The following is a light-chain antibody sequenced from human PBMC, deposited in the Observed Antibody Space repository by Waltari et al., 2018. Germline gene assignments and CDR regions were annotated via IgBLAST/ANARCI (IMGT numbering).Light chain of an antibody. CDR2: DVN. CDR1: SSDVGRHDS. V-gene: IGLV2-14*03. CDR3: SSQSIDDVLI. J-gene: IGLJ2*01. Sequence: QSALTQPASVSGSPGQSITISCTGSSSDVGRHDSVSWYQHHPGQAPKVIIFDVNNRPSGVSDRFSASKSGNTASLTISGLQAEDEATYYCSSQSIDDVLIFGGGTKLTVL.